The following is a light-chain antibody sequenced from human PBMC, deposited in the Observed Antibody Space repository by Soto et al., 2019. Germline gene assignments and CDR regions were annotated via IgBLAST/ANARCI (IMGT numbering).Light chain of an antibody. J-gene: IGKJ1*01. V-gene: IGKV1-5*01. CDR3: QQYHTDWT. CDR1: ESIDNW. CDR2: AAS. Sequence: DIQMTQSPSTLSASVGDTVTITGRASESIDNWLAWYQQKPGKAPKLLIFAASTLVRGVPSRFSGRGSGTEFTLTISSLQADDYATFYCQQYHTDWTFGQGTKVDIK.